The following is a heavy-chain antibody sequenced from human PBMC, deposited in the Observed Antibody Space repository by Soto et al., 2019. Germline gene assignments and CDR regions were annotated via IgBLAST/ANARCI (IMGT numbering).Heavy chain of an antibody. Sequence: GGSLRLSCAASGFTLSDYYMSWIRQAPGKGLEWVSYISSSGSTIYYADSVKGRFTISRDNAKNSLYLQMNSLRAEDTAVYYCARGETGGYSSGWYIDYWGQGTLVTVSS. CDR3: ARGETGGYSSGWYIDY. CDR1: GFTLSDYY. V-gene: IGHV3-11*01. J-gene: IGHJ4*02. CDR2: ISSSGSTI. D-gene: IGHD6-19*01.